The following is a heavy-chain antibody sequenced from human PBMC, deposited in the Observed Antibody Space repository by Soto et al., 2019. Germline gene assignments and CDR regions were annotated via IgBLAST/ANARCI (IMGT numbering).Heavy chain of an antibody. CDR1: GGTFSSYV. V-gene: IGHV1-69*01. CDR3: ASTGGGDYGGNADFDY. J-gene: IGHJ4*02. D-gene: IGHD4-17*01. Sequence: QVQLVQSGAEVKKPGSSVKVSCKASGGTFSSYVISWVRQAPGQGLEWMGGTIPLVGTANYAQKFQGRVTMAADESTSTAYMELSRLRPADTAVYYCASTGGGDYGGNADFDYWGQGTLVTVSS. CDR2: TIPLVGTA.